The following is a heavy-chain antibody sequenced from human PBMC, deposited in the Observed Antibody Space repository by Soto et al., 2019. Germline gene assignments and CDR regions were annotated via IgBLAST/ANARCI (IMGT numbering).Heavy chain of an antibody. J-gene: IGHJ5*02. CDR1: GFTFSSYA. CDR2: ISGSGGST. Sequence: PGGSLRLSCAASGFTFSSYAMSWVRQAPGKGLEWVSAISGSGGSTYYADSVKGRFTISRDNSKNTLYLQMNSLRAEDTAVYYCAKDQDTMVRGVIWPKGFDPWGQGTLVTVSS. V-gene: IGHV3-23*01. CDR3: AKDQDTMVRGVIWPKGFDP. D-gene: IGHD3-10*01.